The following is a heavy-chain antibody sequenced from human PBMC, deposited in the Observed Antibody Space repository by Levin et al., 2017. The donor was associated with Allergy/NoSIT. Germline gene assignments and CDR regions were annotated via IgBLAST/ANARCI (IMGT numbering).Heavy chain of an antibody. D-gene: IGHD3-3*01. CDR2: INWNCGST. V-gene: IGHV3-20*01. J-gene: IGHJ3*02. Sequence: RHGESLKISCAASGFTFDDYGMSWVRQAPGKGLEWVSGINWNCGSTGYADSVKGRLTISRDNAKNSLYLQMNSLRAEDTALYHCARHRFTMYIHDGFDIWGQGTMVIVSS. CDR3: ARHRFTMYIHDGFDI. CDR1: GFTFDDYG.